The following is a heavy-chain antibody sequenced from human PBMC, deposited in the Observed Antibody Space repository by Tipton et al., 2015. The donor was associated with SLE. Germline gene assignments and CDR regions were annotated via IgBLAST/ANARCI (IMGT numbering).Heavy chain of an antibody. CDR3: ARPTGDNFDY. CDR2: IYYSGST. J-gene: IGHJ4*02. V-gene: IGHV4-59*08. CDR1: GGSISNYY. D-gene: IGHD7-27*01. Sequence: LRLSCTVSGGSISNYYWSWIRQPPGKGLEWIGYIYYSGSTNYNPSLKSRVTMSVDTSKSQFSLNLTSVTAADTAVYYCARPTGDNFDYWGRGVLVTVSS.